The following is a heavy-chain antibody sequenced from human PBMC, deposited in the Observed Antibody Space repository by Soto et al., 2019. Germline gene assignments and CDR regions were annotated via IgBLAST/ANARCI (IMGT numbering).Heavy chain of an antibody. Sequence: EVQLVESGGGLVQPGGSLRLSCAASGFTVSSKYMSWVRQAPGKGLEWVSLIQSGGTTYYADSVKGRFTISRDSSKNMLHLQMDSLRAEDTSVYYRARDDILCSAGSCYGVQMDVWGKGPTVTVSS. V-gene: IGHV3-66*01. CDR2: IQSGGTT. D-gene: IGHD2-15*01. J-gene: IGHJ6*04. CDR3: ARDDILCSAGSCYGVQMDV. CDR1: GFTVSSKY.